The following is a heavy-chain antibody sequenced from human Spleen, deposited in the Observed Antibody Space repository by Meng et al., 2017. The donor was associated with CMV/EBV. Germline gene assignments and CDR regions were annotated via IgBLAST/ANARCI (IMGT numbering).Heavy chain of an antibody. CDR1: GVSFISYS. CDR2: ITHDGRFV. J-gene: IGHJ4*02. D-gene: IGHD1-26*01. CDR3: AKDQIVGATIDY. Sequence: GESLKISCAVSGVSFISYSMHWVRQAPGKGLEWVALITHDGRFVDYAESVKGRFTISRDNSKNTLYLQMNSLRAEDTAVYYCAKDQIVGATIDYWGQGTLVTVSS. V-gene: IGHV3-30*04.